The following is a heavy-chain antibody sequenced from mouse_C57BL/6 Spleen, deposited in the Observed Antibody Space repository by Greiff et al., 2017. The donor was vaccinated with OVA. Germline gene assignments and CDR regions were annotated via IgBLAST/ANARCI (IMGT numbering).Heavy chain of an antibody. Sequence: VQLKESGPELVKPGASVKLSCKASGYTFTSYDINWVKQRPGQGLEWIGWIYPRDGSTKYNEKFKGKATLTVDTSSSTAYMELHSLTSEDSAVYFCARLSSSLPNLRGYFDYWGQGTTLTVSS. CDR1: GYTFTSYD. CDR2: IYPRDGST. J-gene: IGHJ2*01. D-gene: IGHD6-1*01. CDR3: ARLSSSLPNLRGYFDY. V-gene: IGHV1-85*01.